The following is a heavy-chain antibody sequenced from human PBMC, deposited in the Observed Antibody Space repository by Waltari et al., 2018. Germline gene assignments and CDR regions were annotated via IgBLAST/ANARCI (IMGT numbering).Heavy chain of an antibody. CDR2: IWYDGSKK. CDR3: AKDGDRKWLRFTDY. V-gene: IGHV3-33*06. J-gene: IGHJ4*02. Sequence: QVQLVESGGGVVQPGRSLRLSCAASGFTFSSYGMHWVRQAPGKGLEWVAVIWYDGSKKYYADSVKGRFTISRDNSKNTLYLQMNSLRAEDTAVYYCAKDGDRKWLRFTDYWGQGTLVTVSS. D-gene: IGHD5-12*01. CDR1: GFTFSSYG.